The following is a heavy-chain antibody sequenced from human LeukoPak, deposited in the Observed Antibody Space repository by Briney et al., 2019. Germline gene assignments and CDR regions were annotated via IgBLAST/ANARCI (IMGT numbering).Heavy chain of an antibody. Sequence: GASVKLSCTAFGYTFTGYDFSWVRQASGQGLEWMGVINHNDSRTSYAQSLQGRVTMARDASISTAFIELHSLTSDDTAVYYCATGLNTPNDFWGQGTLVIVSS. V-gene: IGHV1-8*01. D-gene: IGHD5-18*01. CDR2: INHNDSRT. CDR1: GYTFTGYD. J-gene: IGHJ4*02. CDR3: ATGLNTPNDF.